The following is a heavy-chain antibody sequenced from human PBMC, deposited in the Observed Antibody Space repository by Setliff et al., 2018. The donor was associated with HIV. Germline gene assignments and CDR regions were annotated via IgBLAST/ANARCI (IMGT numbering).Heavy chain of an antibody. CDR1: GNSISKNNW. D-gene: IGHD3-10*01. CDR2: IYHIGST. J-gene: IGHJ4*02. Sequence: SETLSLTCDVSGNSISKNNWWSWVRQSPGKGLEWIGEIYHIGSTNYNPSLKSRVTMSVDKSNNQFSLQLSSVTAADTAFYYCARVVATSESGYYFDYWGQGVLVTVSS. CDR3: ARVVATSESGYYFDY. V-gene: IGHV4-4*02.